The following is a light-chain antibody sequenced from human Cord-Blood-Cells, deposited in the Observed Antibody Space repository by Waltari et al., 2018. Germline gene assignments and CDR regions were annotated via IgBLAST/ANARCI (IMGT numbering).Light chain of an antibody. CDR2: GAS. CDR1: PRVSSSD. CDR3: HQYGSSPPGT. J-gene: IGKJ1*01. Sequence: IELTQSPGTLSLSLGERATLSCRASPRVSSSDLAWYPQKPGQAPRLLSYGASSRATGIPYRFSGSWSGTDFTLTISRLEPEDFAVYYCHQYGSSPPGTFGQGTTVEIK. V-gene: IGKV3-20*01.